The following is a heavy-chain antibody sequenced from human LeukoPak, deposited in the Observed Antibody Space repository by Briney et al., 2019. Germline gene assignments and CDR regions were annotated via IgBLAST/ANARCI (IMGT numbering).Heavy chain of an antibody. J-gene: IGHJ4*02. V-gene: IGHV3-30*18. Sequence: GGSLRLSCAASGFTFYFYGMHRVRQAPGKGLEWLAVLSYDGSNKYSADSVKGRFTISRDNSENTLYLQMNSLRVGDTGLYYCVKDRGDGYKWQNSSGFDSWGQGTLVTVSS. D-gene: IGHD5-24*01. CDR2: LSYDGSNK. CDR3: VKDRGDGYKWQNSSGFDS. CDR1: GFTFYFYG.